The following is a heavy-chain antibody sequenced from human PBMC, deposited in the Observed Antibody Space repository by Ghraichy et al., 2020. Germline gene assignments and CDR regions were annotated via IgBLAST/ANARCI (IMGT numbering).Heavy chain of an antibody. D-gene: IGHD1-1*01. CDR1: GGSVSSGSYY. CDR3: ARGGLEPHPDV. CDR2: IYYSGST. J-gene: IGHJ6*02. V-gene: IGHV4-61*01. Sequence: SETLSLTCTVSGGSVSSGSYYWSWIRQPPGKGLEWIGYIYYSGSTNYNPSLKSRVTISVDTSKNQFSLKLSSVTAADTAVYYCARGGLEPHPDVWGQGTTVTVSS.